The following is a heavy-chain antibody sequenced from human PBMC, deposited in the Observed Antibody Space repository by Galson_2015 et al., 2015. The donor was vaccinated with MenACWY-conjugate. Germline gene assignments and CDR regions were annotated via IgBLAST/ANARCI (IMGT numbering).Heavy chain of an antibody. CDR3: GRIGTPYNFGSP. D-gene: IGHD1-1*01. Sequence: SLRLSCAAPGFTFSDYCMHWVRHAPGKGLVWVSRLCGDGSGKTYAGSVKGRFSISMDNAKTTLYLQMNSLRAEDTAMYYCGRIGTPYNFGSPWGQGTLVTVSS. CDR2: LCGDGSGK. J-gene: IGHJ5*02. V-gene: IGHV3-74*01. CDR1: GFTFSDYC.